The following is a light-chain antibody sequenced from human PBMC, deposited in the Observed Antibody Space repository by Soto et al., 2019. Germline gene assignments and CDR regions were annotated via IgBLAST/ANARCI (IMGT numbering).Light chain of an antibody. CDR2: AAS. CDR1: QGISSY. Sequence: AIRMTESPSSFSAYPGDRVTIHCRASQGISSYLAWYQQKPGKAPKLLIYAASSLQSGVPSRFSGSGSGRDFTLIIICLQSEDVATYYCRQHYSYSLTFGGGTKVDIK. J-gene: IGKJ4*01. V-gene: IGKV1-8*01. CDR3: RQHYSYSLT.